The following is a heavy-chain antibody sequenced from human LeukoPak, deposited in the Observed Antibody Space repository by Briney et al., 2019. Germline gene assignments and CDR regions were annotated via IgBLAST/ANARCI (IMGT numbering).Heavy chain of an antibody. CDR1: GFTFSSYA. D-gene: IGHD4-17*01. Sequence: GGSLRLSCGGSGFTFSSYAMSWVRQAPGKGLEWVSAISGSGTDTFYANSVKGRFTISRDNPKNTLYLQMNSLRAEDTAVYYCAKGHGDWPGNYFDDWGQGTLVSVSS. J-gene: IGHJ4*02. CDR3: AKGHGDWPGNYFDD. V-gene: IGHV3-23*01. CDR2: ISGSGTDT.